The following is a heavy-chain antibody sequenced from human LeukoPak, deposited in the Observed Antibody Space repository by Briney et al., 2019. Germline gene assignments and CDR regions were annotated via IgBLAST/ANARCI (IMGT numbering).Heavy chain of an antibody. D-gene: IGHD2-21*02. CDR2: IHHTGST. CDR3: ARTPTYCGGDCYYFDP. V-gene: IGHV4-30-2*01. CDR1: GDSISSDTYS. Sequence: SETLSLTCTVSGDSISSDTYSWHWIRQPPGKGLEWIGYIHHTGSTYYNPSLKSRVTISVDRSKNQFSLKLSSVTAADTAMYFCARTPTYCGGDCYYFDPWGQGTLVTVSS. J-gene: IGHJ5*02.